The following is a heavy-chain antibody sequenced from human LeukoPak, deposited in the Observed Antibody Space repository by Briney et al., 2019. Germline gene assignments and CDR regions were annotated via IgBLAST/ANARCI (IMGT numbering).Heavy chain of an antibody. V-gene: IGHV3-23*01. J-gene: IGHJ4*02. CDR3: AKGVGYSRGSDY. CDR2: ISGSGGST. CDR1: GFTFSSYV. Sequence: GGSLRLSCAASGFTFSSYVMSWVRQAPGKGLEWVSAISGSGGSTYYADSVKGRFTISRDNSKNTLYPQVNSLGAEDTAIYYCAKGVGYSRGSDYWGQGTLVTVSS. D-gene: IGHD5-18*01.